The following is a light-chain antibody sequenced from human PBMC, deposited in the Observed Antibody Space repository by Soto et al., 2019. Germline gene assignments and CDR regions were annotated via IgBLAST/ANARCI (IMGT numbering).Light chain of an antibody. CDR3: QQSDSLPFT. V-gene: IGKV1-33*01. CDR2: DAS. J-gene: IGKJ5*01. Sequence: DIQMTQSPSSLSASVGDRVTITCRASQDISNYLNWYQQRPGKAPKLLIYDASNLERGVPSRFSGTRSGTHFTFAITRLQPEDVATYYCQQSDSLPFTFGQGTRLEI. CDR1: QDISNY.